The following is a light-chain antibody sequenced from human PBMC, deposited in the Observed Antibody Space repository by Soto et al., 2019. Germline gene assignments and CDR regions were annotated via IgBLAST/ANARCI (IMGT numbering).Light chain of an antibody. CDR1: QSINRD. J-gene: IGKJ5*01. V-gene: IGKV1-39*01. CDR2: AAS. CDR3: QQSHSGIT. Sequence: DIQMTQSPSSLSASVGDRVTITCRASQSINRDLNWYQQQPGKAPRLLIYAASTLQGGVPSRFSGSGSGTDFTLTISSLQREEFATYSCQQSHSGITFGQGTRLDIK.